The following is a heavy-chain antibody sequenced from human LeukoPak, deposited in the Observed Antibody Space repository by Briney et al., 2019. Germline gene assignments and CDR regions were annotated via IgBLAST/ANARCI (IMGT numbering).Heavy chain of an antibody. CDR3: ARGVSYYDSSGYYNEYFQH. Sequence: PSETLSLTCTVSGGSISGYYWSWVRQPPGKRLEWIGYIYYSGSTNYNPSLKSRVTISVDTSKNQFSLKLSSVTAADTAVYYCARGVSYYDSSGYYNEYFQHWGQGTLVTVSS. CDR1: GGSISGYY. V-gene: IGHV4-59*08. D-gene: IGHD3-22*01. J-gene: IGHJ1*01. CDR2: IYYSGST.